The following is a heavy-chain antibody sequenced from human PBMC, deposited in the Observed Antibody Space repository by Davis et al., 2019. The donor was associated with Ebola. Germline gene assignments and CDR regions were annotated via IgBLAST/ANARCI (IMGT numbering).Heavy chain of an antibody. V-gene: IGHV3-48*01. CDR3: ARGIAAAGPYYSYGMDV. CDR2: ISSSSSTI. D-gene: IGHD6-13*01. Sequence: GESLKISCAASGFTFSSYSMNWVRQAPGKGLEWVSYISSSSSTIYYADSVKGRFTISRDNAKNSLYLQMNSLRAEDTAVYYCARGIAAAGPYYSYGMDVWGKGTTVTVSS. J-gene: IGHJ6*04. CDR1: GFTFSSYS.